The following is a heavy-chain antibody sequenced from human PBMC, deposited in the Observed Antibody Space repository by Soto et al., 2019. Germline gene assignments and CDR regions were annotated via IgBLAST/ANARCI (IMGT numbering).Heavy chain of an antibody. CDR1: GYTCTSYY. Sequence: ASVKVSCKASGYTCTSYYMHWVRQAPGQGLEWMGIINPSGGSTSYAQEFQGRVTMTRDTSTSTVYMELSSLRSEDTAVYYCARAATVTTLRLHSQDYYYYGMDVWGQGTTVTVSS. V-gene: IGHV1-46*01. D-gene: IGHD4-4*01. J-gene: IGHJ6*02. CDR3: ARAATVTTLRLHSQDYYYYGMDV. CDR2: INPSGGST.